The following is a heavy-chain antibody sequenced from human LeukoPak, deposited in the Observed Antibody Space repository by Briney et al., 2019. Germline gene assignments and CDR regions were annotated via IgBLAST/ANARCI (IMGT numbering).Heavy chain of an antibody. CDR1: GGSITTRTYY. D-gene: IGHD5-18*01. V-gene: IGHV4-61*02. CDR2: IYTSGST. J-gene: IGHJ4*02. Sequence: SETLSLTCTVSGGSITTRTYYWSWIRQPAGKGLEWIVRIYTSGSTVYNPSLKSRVTISVDTSKNQFSLKLSSVTAADTAVYYCARLAARGYSYGFTPPPTVIDYWGQGTLVTVSS. CDR3: ARLAARGYSYGFTPPPTVIDY.